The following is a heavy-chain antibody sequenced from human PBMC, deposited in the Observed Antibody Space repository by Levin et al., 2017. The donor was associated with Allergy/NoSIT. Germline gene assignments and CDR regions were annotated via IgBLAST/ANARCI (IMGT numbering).Heavy chain of an antibody. D-gene: IGHD5-12*01. CDR3: ARGASIVATTWDALDF. V-gene: IGHV4-4*02. CDR2: IYRSGST. CDR1: GDSISNTNW. J-gene: IGHJ3*01. Sequence: SETLSLTCAVSGDSISNTNWWSWVRQAPGKGLEWIGEIYRSGSTNYNPSLKSRVTMSIDKSKNQFSLKLSSMTAADTAVYYCARGASIVATTWDALDFWGQGTLVTVSS.